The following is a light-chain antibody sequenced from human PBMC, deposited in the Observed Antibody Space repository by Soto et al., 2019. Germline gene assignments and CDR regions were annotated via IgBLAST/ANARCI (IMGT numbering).Light chain of an antibody. CDR1: SSNIGGGYD. Sequence: QSVLTQPPSVSGAPGQRVTISCAGSSSNIGGGYDVHWYQQLPGTAPKLLIYGNSNRPSGVPDRFSGSKSGTSASLAITGLQAADEADYYCQSYDSSLSALVFGGGTKLTVL. CDR3: QSYDSSLSALV. V-gene: IGLV1-40*01. J-gene: IGLJ2*01. CDR2: GNS.